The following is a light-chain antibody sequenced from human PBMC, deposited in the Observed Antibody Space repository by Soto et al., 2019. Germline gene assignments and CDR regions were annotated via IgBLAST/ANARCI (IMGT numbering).Light chain of an antibody. V-gene: IGKV1-39*01. Sequence: DIQMTQSPSSLSASVGDRVTITCRARQSISSYLNWYQQKPGKAPKLLIYAASSLQSGVPSRFSGSGSGTDFTLTISSLQPEDFATYYCQQSYSTPPTFGQGTKVEIQ. J-gene: IGKJ1*01. CDR3: QQSYSTPPT. CDR1: QSISSY. CDR2: AAS.